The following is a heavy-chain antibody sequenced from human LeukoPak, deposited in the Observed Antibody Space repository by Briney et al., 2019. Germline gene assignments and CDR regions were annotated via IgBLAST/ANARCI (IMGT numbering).Heavy chain of an antibody. CDR3: AKGIKWYYYDSSGYYYERYFDY. CDR2: ISGSGGST. Sequence: GASLRLSCAASGFTFSSYAMSWVRQVPGKGLEWVSAISGSGGSTYYADSVKGRFTISRDNSKNTLYLQMNSLRAEDTAVYYCAKGIKWYYYDSSGYYYERYFDYWGQGTLVTVSS. V-gene: IGHV3-23*01. J-gene: IGHJ4*02. CDR1: GFTFSSYA. D-gene: IGHD3-22*01.